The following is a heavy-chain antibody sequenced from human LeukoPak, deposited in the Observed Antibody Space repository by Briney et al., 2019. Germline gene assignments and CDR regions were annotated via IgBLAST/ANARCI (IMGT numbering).Heavy chain of an antibody. V-gene: IGHV4-4*02. CDR2: IYHSGSP. Sequence: SETLSLTCAVSGGSISSNNWWGWVRQPPGKGLEWIGEIYHSGSPNYNPSLKSRVTISVDKSRNHFSLNLSSVTAADTAVYYCARGPPYIVVVTAIGFFDYWGQGTLVTVSS. D-gene: IGHD2-21*02. CDR1: GGSISSNNW. J-gene: IGHJ4*02. CDR3: ARGPPYIVVVTAIGFFDY.